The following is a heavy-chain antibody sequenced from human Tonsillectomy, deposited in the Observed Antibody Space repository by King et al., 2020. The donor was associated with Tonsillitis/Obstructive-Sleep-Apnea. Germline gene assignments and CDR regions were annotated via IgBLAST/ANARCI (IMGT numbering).Heavy chain of an antibody. CDR3: ARDLVGSGGAFDI. CDR2: ISSSGSTI. D-gene: IGHD2-15*01. V-gene: IGHV3-48*03. J-gene: IGHJ3*02. CDR1: GFTFSSYE. Sequence: VQLVESGGGLVQPGVSLRLSCAASGFTFSSYEMNWVRQAPGKGLEWVSYISSSGSTIYYADSVKGRFTISRDNAKNSLYLQMNSLRAEDTAVYYCARDLVGSGGAFDIWGHGTMVTVSS.